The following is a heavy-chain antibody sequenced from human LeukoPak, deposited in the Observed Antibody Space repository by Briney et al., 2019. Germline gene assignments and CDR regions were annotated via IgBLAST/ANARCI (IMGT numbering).Heavy chain of an antibody. CDR1: GGSISSGGYY. CDR2: IYYSGST. J-gene: IGHJ5*02. V-gene: IGHV4-31*03. D-gene: IGHD3-22*01. CDR3: AREHDSSGDWFDP. Sequence: PSETLSLTCTDSGGSISSGGYYWSWIRQHPGKGLEWIGYIYYSGSTHYNPSLKSRVTISVDTSKNQFSLKLTSVTAADTAVYYCAREHDSSGDWFDPWGQGTLVTVSS.